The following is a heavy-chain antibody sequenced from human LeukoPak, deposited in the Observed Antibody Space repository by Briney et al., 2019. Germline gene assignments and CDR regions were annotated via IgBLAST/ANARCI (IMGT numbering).Heavy chain of an antibody. CDR2: VSDSGANT. V-gene: IGHV3-23*01. CDR3: AKRKFDY. Sequence: GGSLRLSCAASGFTFSNRAMSWVRQAPGKGLEWVSSVSDSGANTYYADSVKGRFTISRDNSKNTLYLQMNSLRAEDTAVYYCAKRKFDYWGQGTLVTVSS. J-gene: IGHJ4*02. CDR1: GFTFSNRA.